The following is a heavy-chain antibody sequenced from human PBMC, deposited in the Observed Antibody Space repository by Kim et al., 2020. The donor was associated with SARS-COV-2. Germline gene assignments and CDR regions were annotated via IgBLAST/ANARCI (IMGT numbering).Heavy chain of an antibody. D-gene: IGHD1-26*01. CDR3: ARGGELSFDY. V-gene: IGHV3-53*01. J-gene: IGHJ4*03. CDR1: GFTVSTDY. CDR2: IYSGGNT. Sequence: GGSLRLSCAASGFTVSTDYMSWVRQAPGKGLEWVSVIYSGGNTNYVDSVKGRFTISRDNSKNTLYLQMNSLSAEDTTVYFCARGGELSFDYWGHGGLVT.